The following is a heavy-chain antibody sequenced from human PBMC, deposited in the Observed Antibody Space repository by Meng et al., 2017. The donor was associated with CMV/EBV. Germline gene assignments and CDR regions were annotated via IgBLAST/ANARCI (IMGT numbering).Heavy chain of an antibody. CDR2: IYTSGST. Sequence: QGPLQESVPGLVKPSENLSLTCTVSGGSISSYYWSWIRQPAGKGLEWIGRIYTSGSTTYNPSLKSRVTMSVDTSKNQFSLKLSSVTAADTAVYYCARGGLYYYDSSGHFDYWGQGTLVTVSS. V-gene: IGHV4-4*07. CDR3: ARGGLYYYDSSGHFDY. CDR1: GGSISSYY. J-gene: IGHJ4*02. D-gene: IGHD3-22*01.